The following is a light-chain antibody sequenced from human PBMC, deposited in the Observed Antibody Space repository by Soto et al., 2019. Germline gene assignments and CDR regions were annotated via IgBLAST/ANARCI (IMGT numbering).Light chain of an antibody. V-gene: IGKV3-11*01. J-gene: IGKJ2*01. CDR1: QSVSSY. Sequence: EIVLTQSPATLSLSPGERATLSCRASQSVSSYLAWYQQKPGQAPRLLIYDASNRATGIPARFSGSXXXTXXXXTISSLEPEDFAVYYCQQRSNWPPYTFGQGTKLEIK. CDR2: DAS. CDR3: QQRSNWPPYT.